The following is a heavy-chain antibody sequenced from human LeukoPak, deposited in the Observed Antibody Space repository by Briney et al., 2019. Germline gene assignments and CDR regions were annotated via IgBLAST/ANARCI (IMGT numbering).Heavy chain of an antibody. D-gene: IGHD1-26*01. CDR3: ARDGDSGSYFDN. CDR2: IYCSGST. Sequence: SQTLSLTYTFSGGSISSCGYYWRWIRQPAGEGLEWIGRIYCSGSTNYNPSLKSRVTISVDTTNNQFSLKLSSVTAADTAVYYCARDGDSGSYFDNWGQGTLVTVSS. CDR1: GGSISSCGYY. V-gene: IGHV4-61*02. J-gene: IGHJ4*02.